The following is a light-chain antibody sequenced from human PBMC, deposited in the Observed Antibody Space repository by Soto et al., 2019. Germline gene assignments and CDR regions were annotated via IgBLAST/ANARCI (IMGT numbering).Light chain of an antibody. CDR1: QSISNY. CDR3: QQSYSTPPIT. V-gene: IGKV1-39*01. CDR2: AAS. Sequence: DIQMPQSLSSLSASVGDRVTITRRASQSISNYLNLYQQKPGKAPTLLIYAASSLQSGVPSRFSGSGSGTDFTLTISSLQPEDLATYYCQQSYSTPPITVGQGTRLEIK. J-gene: IGKJ5*01.